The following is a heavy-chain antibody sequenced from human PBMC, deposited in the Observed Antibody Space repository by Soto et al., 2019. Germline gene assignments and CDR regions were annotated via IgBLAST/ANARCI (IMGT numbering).Heavy chain of an antibody. CDR1: GGSFSGYY. Sequence: SETLSLTCAVYGGSFSGYYWSWIRQPPGKGLEWIGEINHSGSTNYNPSLNSRVTISVDTSKNQFSLKLSSVTAADTAVYYCARGKNRDIVVLFATTSPYYDMDVCGQGTTVTVSS. CDR2: INHSGST. D-gene: IGHD2-15*01. J-gene: IGHJ6*02. V-gene: IGHV4-34*01. CDR3: ARGKNRDIVVLFATTSPYYDMDV.